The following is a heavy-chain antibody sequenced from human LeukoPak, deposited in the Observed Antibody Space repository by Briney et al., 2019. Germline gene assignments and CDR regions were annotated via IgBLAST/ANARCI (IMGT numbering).Heavy chain of an antibody. Sequence: SETLSLTCAVYGGSFSGYYWSWIRQAPGKGLEWIGEINHSGSTNHNPSLKRRVTISVDTSKNQFSLKRSSVTAADTAVYYCASGVRSSGPFDYWGQGTLVTVSS. CDR3: ASGVRSSGPFDY. D-gene: IGHD6-19*01. J-gene: IGHJ4*02. CDR2: INHSGST. CDR1: GGSFSGYY. V-gene: IGHV4-34*01.